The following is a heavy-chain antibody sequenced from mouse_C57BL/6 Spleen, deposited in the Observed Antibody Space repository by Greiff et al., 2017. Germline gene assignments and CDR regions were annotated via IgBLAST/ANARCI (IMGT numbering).Heavy chain of an antibody. Sequence: EVMLVESGGDLVKPGGSLTLSCAASGFTFSSYGMSWVRQTPDKRLEWVATISSGGSYPYYPDSVKGGFTISSDNAKNTLYLQMSSLKSEDTAMYYCATSIYYDYDGFAYWGQGTLVTVSA. V-gene: IGHV5-6*01. J-gene: IGHJ3*01. CDR2: ISSGGSYP. D-gene: IGHD2-4*01. CDR3: ATSIYYDYDGFAY. CDR1: GFTFSSYG.